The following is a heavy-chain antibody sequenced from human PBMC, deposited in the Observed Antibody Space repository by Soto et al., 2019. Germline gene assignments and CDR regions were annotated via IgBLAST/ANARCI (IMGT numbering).Heavy chain of an antibody. CDR2: IWYDGSNK. CDR1: GFTFSSYG. CDR3: ARDIYYYDTSGTVAFDI. J-gene: IGHJ3*02. V-gene: IGHV3-33*01. D-gene: IGHD3-22*01. Sequence: QVQLVESGGGVVQPGRSLRLSCAASGFTFSSYGMHWVRQAPGKGLEWVAVIWYDGSNKYYADSVKGRFTISRDNSKNTLYLQMNSLRAEDTAVYYCARDIYYYDTSGTVAFDIWGQGKWSPSLQ.